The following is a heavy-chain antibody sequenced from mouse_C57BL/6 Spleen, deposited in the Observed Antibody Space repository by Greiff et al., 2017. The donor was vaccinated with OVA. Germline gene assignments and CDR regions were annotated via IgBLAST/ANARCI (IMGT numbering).Heavy chain of an antibody. Sequence: VQRVESGPGLVQPSQSLSITCTVSGFSLTSYGVHWVRQSPGKGLEWLGVIWSGGSTDYNAAFISRLSISKDNSKSQVVFKMNSLQADDTAIYYCARYGNQYYFDYGGQGTTLTVSS. J-gene: IGHJ2*01. CDR2: IWSGGST. V-gene: IGHV2-2*01. CDR3: ARYGNQYYFDY. CDR1: GFSLTSYG. D-gene: IGHD2-10*02.